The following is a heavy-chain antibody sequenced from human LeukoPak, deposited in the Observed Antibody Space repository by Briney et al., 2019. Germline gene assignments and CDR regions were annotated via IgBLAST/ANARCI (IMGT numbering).Heavy chain of an antibody. Sequence: SETLSLTCTVSGVSISGGSYYCSWIRQPAGKRLEYIGRIYTSGSTNYNPSLNSRVTISINTSKNQFSLKLSSVTAADTAEYYCASNSALDYYDSSGLPFDYWGQGTLVTVSS. CDR3: ASNSALDYYDSSGLPFDY. D-gene: IGHD3-22*01. CDR2: IYTSGST. CDR1: GVSISGGSYY. J-gene: IGHJ4*02. V-gene: IGHV4-61*02.